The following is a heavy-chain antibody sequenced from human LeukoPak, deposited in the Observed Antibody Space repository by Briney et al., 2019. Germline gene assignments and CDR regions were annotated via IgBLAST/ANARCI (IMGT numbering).Heavy chain of an antibody. Sequence: RASVKVSCKASGYTLTGYYLHWVRQAPGQGLEWMGWINPHSGDTNYAQKFQGRVTMTRDTSINTAYMELTRLRSDDTAVYYCARTATSSSWYPLFDYWGQGTLVTVSS. D-gene: IGHD6-13*01. V-gene: IGHV1-2*02. CDR1: GYTLTGYY. CDR3: ARTATSSSWYPLFDY. J-gene: IGHJ4*02. CDR2: INPHSGDT.